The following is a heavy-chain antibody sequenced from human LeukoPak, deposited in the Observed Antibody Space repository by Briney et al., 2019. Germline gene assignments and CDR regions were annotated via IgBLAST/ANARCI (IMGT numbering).Heavy chain of an antibody. Sequence: ASVKVSCKTSGYTFTSYGISWVRQAPGQGLEWMGWISAYNGNTNYAQKLQGRVTMTTDTSTSTAYMELRSLRSDDTAVYYCARNDYSNYFNWFDPWGQGTLVTVSS. CDR1: GYTFTSYG. CDR3: ARNDYSNYFNWFDP. J-gene: IGHJ5*02. CDR2: ISAYNGNT. D-gene: IGHD4-11*01. V-gene: IGHV1-18*01.